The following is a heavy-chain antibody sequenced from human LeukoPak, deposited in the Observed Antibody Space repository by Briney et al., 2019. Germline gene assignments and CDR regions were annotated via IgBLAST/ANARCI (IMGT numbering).Heavy chain of an antibody. J-gene: IGHJ4*02. CDR1: GYTFTGYY. D-gene: IGHD2-15*01. Sequence: ASVKVSCKASGYTFTGYYMHWVRQAPGQGLEWMGWINPNSGGTNYAQKFQGRVTMTRNTSISTAYMELSSLRSEDTAIYYCARGLLRYCSGGSCYFGYWGQGTLVTVSS. CDR3: ARGLLRYCSGGSCYFGY. V-gene: IGHV1-2*02. CDR2: INPNSGGT.